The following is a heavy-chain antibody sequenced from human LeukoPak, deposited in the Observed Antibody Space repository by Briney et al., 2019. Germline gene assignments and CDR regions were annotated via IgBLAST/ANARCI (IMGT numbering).Heavy chain of an antibody. J-gene: IGHJ5*02. Sequence: SETLSLTCAVYGGSFSDYYWSWIRQPPGKGLEWIGEIEHSGSTNYNPSLKSRVTISVDTPKNQVSLKLSSVTAADTAVYYCARHSEAMTPGWFDPWGQGTLVTVSS. CDR3: ARHSEAMTPGWFDP. V-gene: IGHV4-34*01. CDR1: GGSFSDYY. D-gene: IGHD2-2*01. CDR2: IEHSGST.